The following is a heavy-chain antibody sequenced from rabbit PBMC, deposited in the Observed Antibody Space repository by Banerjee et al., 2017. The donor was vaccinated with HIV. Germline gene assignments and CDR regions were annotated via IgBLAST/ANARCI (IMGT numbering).Heavy chain of an antibody. Sequence: QSLEESGGDLVKPGASLTLTCTASGFTLSSYWMYWVRQTPGKGLEWIACIYAGSSGSTWYASWAKGRFTISRTSSTTVALQMTSLTAADTATYFCARDLAGVIGWNFDLWGPGTLVTDS. D-gene: IGHD4-1*01. V-gene: IGHV1S40*01. J-gene: IGHJ4*01. CDR3: ARDLAGVIGWNFDL. CDR1: GFTLSSYW. CDR2: IYAGSSGST.